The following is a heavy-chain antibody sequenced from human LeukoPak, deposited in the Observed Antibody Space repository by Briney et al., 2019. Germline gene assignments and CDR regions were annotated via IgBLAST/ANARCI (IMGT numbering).Heavy chain of an antibody. V-gene: IGHV1-46*02. Sequence: ASVKVSCKASGYTFNNYYTHWVRQAPGQGLEWMGIINPSGGSTNYAQKFQGRVTMTRDTSTSTVYMELCSLRSEDTAVYYCAREFRFGSSKYYFDYWGQGTLVTVSS. CDR3: AREFRFGSSKYYFDY. D-gene: IGHD6-6*01. CDR1: GYTFNNYY. CDR2: INPSGGST. J-gene: IGHJ4*02.